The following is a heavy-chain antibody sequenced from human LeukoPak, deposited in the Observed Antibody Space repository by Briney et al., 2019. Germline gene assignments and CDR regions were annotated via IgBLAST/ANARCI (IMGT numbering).Heavy chain of an antibody. V-gene: IGHV3-74*01. D-gene: IGHD1-26*01. J-gene: IGHJ4*02. CDR2: INSDGTFT. Sequence: LPGGSLRLSCAASGFTLNTYWMHWVRHATGKGLVWVSRINSDGTFTTYADSVKGRFTISRDNAKNTLYLQMNSLRAEDTAVYYCSGSRYPGSSHYWGQGTLVTVSS. CDR1: GFTLNTYW. CDR3: SGSRYPGSSHY.